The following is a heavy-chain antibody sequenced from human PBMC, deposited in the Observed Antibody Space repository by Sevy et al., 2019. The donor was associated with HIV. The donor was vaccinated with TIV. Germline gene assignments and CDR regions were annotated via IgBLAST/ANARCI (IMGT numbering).Heavy chain of an antibody. J-gene: IGHJ4*02. Sequence: EGSLRLSCAASTFTFGHDAMHWVRQAPGKELQWVAGIAYEGSNEYYTDSVKGRFTISRDNSKNTLNLEMNNLRVEDTALYYCARDWGTPPTAILYYFDFWGQGIPVTVSS. CDR3: ARDWGTPPTAILYYFDF. CDR2: IAYEGSNE. V-gene: IGHV3-30*04. D-gene: IGHD5-18*01. CDR1: TFTFGHDA.